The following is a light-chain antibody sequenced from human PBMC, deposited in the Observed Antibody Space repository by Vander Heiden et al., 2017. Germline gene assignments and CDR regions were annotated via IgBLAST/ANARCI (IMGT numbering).Light chain of an antibody. CDR1: STDVGNYNL. Sequence: QSALTQPASVSGSPGQSITISCTGTSTDVGNYNLVSWYQQHPGKPPKLMCDEVNQRPSGLSNRFSGSKAGNTAYPTISGLQAEDEADYYRCSYEGSTRTVVFGGGTKLTVL. CDR3: CSYEGSTRTVV. V-gene: IGLV2-23*02. CDR2: EVN. J-gene: IGLJ3*02.